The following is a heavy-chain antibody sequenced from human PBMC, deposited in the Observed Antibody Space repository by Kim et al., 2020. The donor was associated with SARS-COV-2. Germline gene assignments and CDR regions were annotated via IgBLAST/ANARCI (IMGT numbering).Heavy chain of an antibody. CDR3: ARRYCSSTSCRFDY. V-gene: IGHV5-51*01. Sequence: SPSFQGQVTISADKSISTAYLQWSSLKASDTAMYYCARRYCSSTSCRFDYWGQGTLVTVSS. D-gene: IGHD2-2*01. J-gene: IGHJ4*02.